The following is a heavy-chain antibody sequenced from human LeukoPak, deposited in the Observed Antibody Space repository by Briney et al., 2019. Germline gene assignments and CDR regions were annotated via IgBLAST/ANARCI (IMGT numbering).Heavy chain of an antibody. CDR3: AKDSSGYPTRTFDY. Sequence: LSLTCNVSASSVSSYYWSWIRQPPGKGLEWVSGISWNSGSIGYADSVKGRFTISRDNAKNSLYLQMDSLRAEDMALYYCAKDSSGYPTRTFDYWGQGTLVTVSS. CDR1: ASSVSSYY. V-gene: IGHV3-9*03. D-gene: IGHD3-22*01. J-gene: IGHJ4*02. CDR2: ISWNSGSI.